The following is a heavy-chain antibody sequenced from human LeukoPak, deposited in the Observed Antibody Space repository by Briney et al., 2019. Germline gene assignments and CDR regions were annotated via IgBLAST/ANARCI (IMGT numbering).Heavy chain of an antibody. D-gene: IGHD3-3*01. V-gene: IGHV4-4*07. Sequence: PETLSLTCTVSGGSISSYYWSWIRQPAGKGLEWIGRIYTSGSTNYNPSLKSRVTISVDKSKNQFSLKLSSVTAADTAVYYCARAGGKSQYDFWSGYQPNWFDPWGQGTLVTVSS. CDR3: ARAGGKSQYDFWSGYQPNWFDP. CDR1: GGSISSYY. J-gene: IGHJ5*02. CDR2: IYTSGST.